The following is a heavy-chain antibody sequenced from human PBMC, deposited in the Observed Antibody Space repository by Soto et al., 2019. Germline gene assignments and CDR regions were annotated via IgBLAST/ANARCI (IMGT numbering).Heavy chain of an antibody. CDR3: ARGPPLNAFDI. CDR1: GGTFSSYA. CDR2: IIPIFGTA. J-gene: IGHJ3*02. V-gene: IGHV1-69*13. Sequence: SVKVSCKAAGGTFSSYAISWVRQAPGQGLEWMGGIIPIFGTANYAQKFQGRVTITADESASTAYMELSSLRSEDTAVYYCARGPPLNAFDIWGQGTMVTVSS.